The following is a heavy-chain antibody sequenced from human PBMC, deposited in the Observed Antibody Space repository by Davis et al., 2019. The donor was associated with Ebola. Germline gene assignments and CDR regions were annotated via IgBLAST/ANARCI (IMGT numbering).Heavy chain of an antibody. D-gene: IGHD6-19*01. V-gene: IGHV3-48*04. CDR2: ISSSGSTI. CDR3: ARVLSQWLVNAFDI. J-gene: IGHJ3*02. CDR1: GFTFSSYS. Sequence: GESLKISCAASGFTFSSYSMNWVRQAPGKGLEWVSYISSSGSTIYYADSVKGRFTISRDNAKNSLYLQMNSLRAEDTAVYYCARVLSQWLVNAFDIWGQGTMVTVSS.